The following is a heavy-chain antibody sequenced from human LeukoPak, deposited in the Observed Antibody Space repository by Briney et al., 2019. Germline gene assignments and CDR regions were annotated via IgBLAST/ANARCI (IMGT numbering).Heavy chain of an antibody. J-gene: IGHJ4*02. D-gene: IGHD5-18*01. CDR3: ARGERYSYGTSYLDY. Sequence: SETLSLTCAVSGGSISSGGYSWSWIRQPPGKGLEWIGYIYHSGSTYYNPSLKSRVTISVDRSKNQFSLKLSSVTAADTAVYYCARGERYSYGTSYLDYWGQGTLVTVSS. V-gene: IGHV4-30-2*01. CDR1: GGSISSGGYS. CDR2: IYHSGST.